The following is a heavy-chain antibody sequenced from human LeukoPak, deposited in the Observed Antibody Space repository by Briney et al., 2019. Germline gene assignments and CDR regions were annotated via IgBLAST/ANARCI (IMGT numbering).Heavy chain of an antibody. J-gene: IGHJ4*02. CDR3: ARDQVVELGIINYFDY. CDR2: IIPILGIA. Sequence: GASVKVSCKASGYTFTGYYMHWVRPAPGQGLEWMGRIIPILGIANYAQKFQGRVTITADKSTSTAYMELSSLRSEDTAVYYCARDQVVELGIINYFDYWGQGILVTVSS. V-gene: IGHV1-69*04. D-gene: IGHD7-27*01. CDR1: GYTFTGYY.